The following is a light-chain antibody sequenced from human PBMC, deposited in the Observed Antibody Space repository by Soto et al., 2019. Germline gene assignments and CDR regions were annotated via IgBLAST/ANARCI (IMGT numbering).Light chain of an antibody. CDR1: QSLLHSNGYNY. CDR3: MQSIQLPRT. V-gene: IGKV2D-29*02. J-gene: IGKJ1*01. CDR2: AVS. Sequence: DIVITQSPLSLPVTPGEPASISCSSSQSLLHSNGYNYLDWYLQKPGQSPQLLIYAVSIRFSGVPDRFSGSGSGTDFTLKISRVEAEDVGVYYCMQSIQLPRTFGQGTKVDIK.